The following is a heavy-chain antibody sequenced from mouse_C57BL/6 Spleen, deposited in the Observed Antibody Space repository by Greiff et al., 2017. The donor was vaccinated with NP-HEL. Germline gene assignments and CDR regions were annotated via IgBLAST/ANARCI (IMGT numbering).Heavy chain of an antibody. CDR2: IDPSDSYT. V-gene: IGHV1-69*01. CDR1: GYTFTSYW. D-gene: IGHD2-2*01. J-gene: IGHJ1*03. Sequence: QVQLQQPGAELVMPGASVKLSCKASGYTFTSYWMHWVKQSPGQGLEWIGKIDPSDSYTNYNQKFKGKSTLTVEKSSSTAYMQLSSLTSDDSAVYYCAHGYEYWYFEVRGTGTTVTASA. CDR3: AHGYEYWYFEV.